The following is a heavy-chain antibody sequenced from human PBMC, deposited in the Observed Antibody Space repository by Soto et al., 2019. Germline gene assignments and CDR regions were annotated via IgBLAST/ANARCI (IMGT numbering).Heavy chain of an antibody. D-gene: IGHD3-22*01. J-gene: IGHJ6*01. Sequence: GGSLRLSCAASGFTFSSYSMNWVRQAPGKGLEWVSSISSSSSYIYYADSVKGRFTISRDNAKNSLYLQMNSLRAEDTAVYYCARFYYDSSGYLPSPYYYYYGMDCWGQGTTVTVAS. V-gene: IGHV3-21*01. CDR3: ARFYYDSSGYLPSPYYYYYGMDC. CDR2: ISSSSSYI. CDR1: GFTFSSYS.